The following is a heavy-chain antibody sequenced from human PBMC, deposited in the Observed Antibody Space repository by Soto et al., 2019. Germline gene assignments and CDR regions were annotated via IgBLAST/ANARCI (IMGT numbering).Heavy chain of an antibody. Sequence: GASVKVSCKASGYTFNNNDVTWVRQATGQVLEWMGWMNPGSGDTGYAQKFQGRVTMTRDISIATAYMELSSLRSEDTAIYYCARMASFGSLNWFDPWGQGTLVTVSS. J-gene: IGHJ5*01. V-gene: IGHV1-8*01. CDR2: MNPGSGDT. CDR3: ARMASFGSLNWFDP. D-gene: IGHD5-18*01. CDR1: GYTFNNND.